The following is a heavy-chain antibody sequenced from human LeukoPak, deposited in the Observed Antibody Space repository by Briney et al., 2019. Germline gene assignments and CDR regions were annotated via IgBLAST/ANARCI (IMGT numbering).Heavy chain of an antibody. D-gene: IGHD6-19*01. V-gene: IGHV3-48*03. CDR3: ARALNSGWYYFDY. CDR2: ISSRGTTI. J-gene: IGHJ4*02. Sequence: GGSLRLSCAASGFTFSSYEMNWVRQAPGKGLEWVSYISSRGTTIYYADSVKGRFTISRDNAKNSLYLQINSLRAEDTAVYYCARALNSGWYYFDYWGQGTLVTVSS. CDR1: GFTFSSYE.